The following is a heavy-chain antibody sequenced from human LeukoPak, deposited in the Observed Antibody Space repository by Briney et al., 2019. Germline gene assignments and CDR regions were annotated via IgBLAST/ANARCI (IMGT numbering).Heavy chain of an antibody. Sequence: GASVKVSCKVTGNTLSEFPMHWVRQSPGKGLEWMGGFDPEVGETVYAQKFQGRVTMTEDTSTETAYMELSSLRSEDTAVYYCATDLLAGGPKTFDPWGQGTLVTVSS. CDR2: FDPEVGET. V-gene: IGHV1-24*01. CDR3: ATDLLAGGPKTFDP. J-gene: IGHJ5*02. CDR1: GNTLSEFP.